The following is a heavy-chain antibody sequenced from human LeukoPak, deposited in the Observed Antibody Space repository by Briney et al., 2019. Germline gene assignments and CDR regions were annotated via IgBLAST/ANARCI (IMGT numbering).Heavy chain of an antibody. CDR1: GYSISSGYY. CDR3: AREYYDFWSGYYSVSYFDY. J-gene: IGHJ4*02. D-gene: IGHD3-3*01. CDR2: IYHSGST. Sequence: SETLSLTCTVSGYSISSGYYWGWIRQPPGKGLEWIGSIYHSGSTYYNPSLKSRVTISVDTSRNQFSLKLSSVTAADTAVYYCAREYYDFWSGYYSVSYFDYWGQGTLVTVSS. V-gene: IGHV4-38-2*02.